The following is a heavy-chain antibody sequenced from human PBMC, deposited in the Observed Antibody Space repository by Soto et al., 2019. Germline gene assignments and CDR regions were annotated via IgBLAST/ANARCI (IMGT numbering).Heavy chain of an antibody. D-gene: IGHD3-9*01. CDR2: IYPGDSDT. CDR1: GYSFTSYW. J-gene: IGHJ6*03. CDR3: ARLDILTGFAGTKKNYLHHMDV. V-gene: IGHV5-51*01. Sequence: GESLKISCKGSGYSFTSYWIGWVRQMPGKGLEWMGIIYPGDSDTRYSPSFQGQVTISADKSISTAYLQWSSLKASDTAMYYCARLDILTGFAGTKKNYLHHMDVWGKGTTVTVSS.